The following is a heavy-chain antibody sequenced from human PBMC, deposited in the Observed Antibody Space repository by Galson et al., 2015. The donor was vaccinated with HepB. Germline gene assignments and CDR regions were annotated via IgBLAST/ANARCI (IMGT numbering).Heavy chain of an antibody. CDR1: GFTFSSYA. D-gene: IGHD6-13*01. J-gene: IGHJ3*02. V-gene: IGHV3-30*04. Sequence: SLRLSCAASGFTFSSYAMHWVRQAPGKGLEWVAVISYDGSNKYYADSVKGRFTISRDNSKNTLYLQMNSLRAEDTAVYYCAREGRAAAGLDAFDIWGQGTMVTVSS. CDR3: AREGRAAAGLDAFDI. CDR2: ISYDGSNK.